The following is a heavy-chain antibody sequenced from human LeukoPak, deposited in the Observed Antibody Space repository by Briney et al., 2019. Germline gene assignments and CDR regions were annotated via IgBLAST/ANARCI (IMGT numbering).Heavy chain of an antibody. D-gene: IGHD5-18*01. V-gene: IGHV4-59*01. CDR3: AIQGGGYSYGHHLDY. CDR1: GGPISSYY. CDR2: IYYSGST. Sequence: SETLSLTCTVSGGPISSYYWSWIRQPPGKGLEWIGYIYYSGSTNYNPSLKSRVTISVDTSKNQFSLKLSSVTAADTAVYYCAIQGGGYSYGHHLDYWGQGTLVTVSS. J-gene: IGHJ4*02.